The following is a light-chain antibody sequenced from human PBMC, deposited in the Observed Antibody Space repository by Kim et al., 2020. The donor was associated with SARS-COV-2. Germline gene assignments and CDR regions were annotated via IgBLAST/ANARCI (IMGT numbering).Light chain of an antibody. CDR2: EDN. V-gene: IGLV6-57*04. J-gene: IGLJ3*02. CDR1: SGSIASNY. CDR3: QSYDSSNWV. Sequence: NFMLTQPHSVSESPGKTVTISCTRSSGSIASNYVQWYQQRPGSAPTTVIYEDNQRPSGVPDRFSGSIDSSSNSASLTISGLKTEDEGDYYCQSYDSSNWVFGGGTKLTVL.